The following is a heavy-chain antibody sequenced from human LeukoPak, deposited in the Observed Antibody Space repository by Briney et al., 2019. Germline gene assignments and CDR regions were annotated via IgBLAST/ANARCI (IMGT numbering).Heavy chain of an antibody. CDR1: GASISSYY. CDR3: AKDRANLGGLLSFGESFDY. V-gene: IGHV4-59*01. CDR2: LYYSGST. D-gene: IGHD3-10*01. J-gene: IGHJ4*02. Sequence: SETLSLTCTVSGASISSYYWSWIRQPPGKGLEWIWYLYYSGSTNYNPSLKSRVTISVDTSKNQFSLKLNSVTAADTAVYYCAKDRANLGGLLSFGESFDYWGQGTLVTVSS.